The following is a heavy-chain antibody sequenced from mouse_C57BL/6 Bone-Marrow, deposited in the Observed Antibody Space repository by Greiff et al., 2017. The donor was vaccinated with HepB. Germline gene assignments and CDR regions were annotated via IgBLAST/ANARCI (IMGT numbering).Heavy chain of an antibody. CDR1: GYTFTSYW. J-gene: IGHJ2*01. D-gene: IGHD1-1*01. CDR3: ATTVVALANWYYFDY. Sequence: QVQLQQPGAELVMPGASVKLSCKASGYTFTSYWMHWVKQRPGQGLEWIGEIDPSDSYTNYNQKFKGKSTLTVDKSSSTAYMQLSSLTSEDSAVYYCATTVVALANWYYFDYWGQGTTLTVSS. V-gene: IGHV1-69*01. CDR2: IDPSDSYT.